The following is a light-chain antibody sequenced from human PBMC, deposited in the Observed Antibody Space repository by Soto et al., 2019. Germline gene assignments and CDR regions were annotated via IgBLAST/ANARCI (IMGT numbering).Light chain of an antibody. CDR2: DDN. V-gene: IGLV1-51*01. CDR3: QVWDSSSDNYV. J-gene: IGLJ1*01. CDR1: SSNIGGNS. Sequence: QSVLTQPPSVSAAPGQKVTISCSGSSSNIGGNSVSWYQQLPGTAPKLLIYDDNKRPSGIPDRFSGSKSGTSATLGITGFQTGDEADYYCQVWDSSSDNYVFGTGTKVTGL.